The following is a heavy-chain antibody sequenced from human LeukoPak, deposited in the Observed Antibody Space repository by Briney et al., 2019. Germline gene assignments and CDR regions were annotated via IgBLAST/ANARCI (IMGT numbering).Heavy chain of an antibody. J-gene: IGHJ4*02. D-gene: IGHD7-27*01. Sequence: GGSLRLSCAASGFTFSTYSMSWVRQAPGKGLEWVANINQDGSEKTYVDSVRGRFPISRDNAKNSLFLQMNSLRAEDTAVYYCARLNWGLGSFDYWGQGTLVTVSS. CDR3: ARLNWGLGSFDY. CDR1: GFTFSTYS. CDR2: INQDGSEK. V-gene: IGHV3-7*05.